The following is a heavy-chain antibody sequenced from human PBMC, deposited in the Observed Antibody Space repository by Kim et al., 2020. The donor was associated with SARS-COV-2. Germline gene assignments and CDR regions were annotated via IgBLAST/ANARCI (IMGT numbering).Heavy chain of an antibody. CDR1: GYTFTSYA. V-gene: IGHV7-4-1*02. CDR3: ARVYSSGWYGGQGV. Sequence: ASVKVSCKASGYTFTSYAMNWVRQAPGQGLEWMGWINTNTGNPTYAQGFTGRFVFSLDTSVSTAYLQISSLKAEDTAVYYCARVYSSGWYGGQGVWGQGTLVTVSS. D-gene: IGHD6-19*01. CDR2: INTNTGNP. J-gene: IGHJ4*02.